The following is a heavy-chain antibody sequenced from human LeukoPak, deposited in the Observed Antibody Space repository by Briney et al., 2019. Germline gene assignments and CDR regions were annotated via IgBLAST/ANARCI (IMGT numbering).Heavy chain of an antibody. CDR2: VYYTGNT. V-gene: IGHV4-59*01. D-gene: IGHD3-9*01. CDR3: ARVRYSDVLTGYYGDGYFDY. CDR1: GGSISSYY. Sequence: TSETLILTCTVSGGSISSYYWTWIRQTPGKGLEWIGYVYYTGNTNYNPCLRSRVTISLDSSKNQFSLRLSSVTAADTAVYYCARVRYSDVLTGYYGDGYFDYWGQGTLVTVSS. J-gene: IGHJ4*02.